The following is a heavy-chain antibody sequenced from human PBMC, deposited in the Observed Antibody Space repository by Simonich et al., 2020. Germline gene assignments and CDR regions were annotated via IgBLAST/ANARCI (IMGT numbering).Heavy chain of an antibody. CDR2: MYSGGST. J-gene: IGHJ4*02. CDR3: ARWTATGYYFDY. CDR1: GFTVSSNY. Sequence: EVQLVESGGGLIQPGGSLRLSCAASGFTVSSNYMSWVRQAPGTGRVWVSVMYSGGSTEYADSGKGRLTSSRDNSKNTLYLQINSLRAEDTAVYYCARWTATGYYFDYWGQGTLVTVSS. V-gene: IGHV3-53*01. D-gene: IGHD1-1*01.